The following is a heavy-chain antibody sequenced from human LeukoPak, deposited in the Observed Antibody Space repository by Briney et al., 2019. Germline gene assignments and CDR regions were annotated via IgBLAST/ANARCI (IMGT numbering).Heavy chain of an antibody. V-gene: IGHV4-34*01. CDR1: GGSFSGYY. CDR3: ARGRPRYSRYSAFDI. Sequence: SETLSLTCAVYGGSFSGYYWSWIRQPPGKGLEWIGEINHSGSTNYNPSLKSRVTISVDTSKNQFSLKLSSVTAADTAVYYCARGRPRYSRYSAFDIWGQGTMVTVSS. CDR2: INHSGST. D-gene: IGHD6-13*01. J-gene: IGHJ3*02.